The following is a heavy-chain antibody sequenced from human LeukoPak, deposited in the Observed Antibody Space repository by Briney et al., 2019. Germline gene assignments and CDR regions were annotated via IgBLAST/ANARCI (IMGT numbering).Heavy chain of an antibody. CDR2: ISDSSSTM. J-gene: IGHJ4*02. CDR1: GFTFSSYS. CDR3: VREAMASTGRQYYFDY. D-gene: IGHD2-8*02. V-gene: IGHV3-48*02. Sequence: PGGSLRLSCAASGFTFSSYSMNWVRQAPGKGLEWVSYISDSSSTMYYADSVKGRFTISRDNAKNSLYLQMNSLRDEDTAVYYRVREAMASTGRQYYFDYWGQGTLVTVSS.